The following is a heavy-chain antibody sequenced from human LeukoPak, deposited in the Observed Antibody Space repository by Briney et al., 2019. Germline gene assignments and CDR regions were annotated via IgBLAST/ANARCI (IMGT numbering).Heavy chain of an antibody. CDR2: ISYDGSNK. CDR1: GFTFSSYA. J-gene: IGHJ6*03. CDR3: ARDGSYNWNRGYYYYYMDV. V-gene: IGHV3-30*01. D-gene: IGHD1-20*01. Sequence: GGSLRLSCAASGFTFSSYAMHWVRQAPGKGPEWVAVISYDGSNKYYADSVKGRFTISRDNSKNTLYLQMNSLRAEDTAVYYCARDGSYNWNRGYYYYYMDVWGRGTTVTVSS.